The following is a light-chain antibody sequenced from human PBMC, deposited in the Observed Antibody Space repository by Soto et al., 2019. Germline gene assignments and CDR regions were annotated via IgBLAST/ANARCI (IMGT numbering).Light chain of an antibody. V-gene: IGKV1-5*01. CDR2: ETS. CDR1: QDISTW. Sequence: DIQMTQSPSALSASIGDRVTITCRASQDISTWLAWYQQKTGESPKLLIYETSGLVSGVPSRFSGSGSGTEFTLTISSLQVDDFENYYCQHYYSYSRAFGQGTKVEIK. CDR3: QHYYSYSRA. J-gene: IGKJ1*01.